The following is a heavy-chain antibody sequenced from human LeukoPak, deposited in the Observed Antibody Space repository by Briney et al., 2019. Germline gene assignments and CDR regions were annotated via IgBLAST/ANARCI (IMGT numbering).Heavy chain of an antibody. V-gene: IGHV3-72*01. J-gene: IGHJ4*02. Sequence: GGSLRLSCAASGFTFSDRYMDWVRQAPGKGLEWVGRTRNRANSYTTEYAASVKGRFTISRDDSKNSLYLQMNSLKTEDTAVYYCARDGILYGSGSYSNYWGQGTLVTVSS. D-gene: IGHD3-10*01. CDR2: TRNRANSYTT. CDR3: ARDGILYGSGSYSNY. CDR1: GFTFSDRY.